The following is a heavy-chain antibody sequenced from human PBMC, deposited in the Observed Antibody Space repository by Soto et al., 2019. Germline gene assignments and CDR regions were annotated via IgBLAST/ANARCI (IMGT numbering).Heavy chain of an antibody. CDR2: IYPGDSDA. D-gene: IGHD5-12*01. Sequence: GASVKVSCKASGYSFTTYWLACVRQIPGKGLEYMGIIYPGDSDARYSPSFQGQVTISADKSISTAYLQWTSLKASDTAIYYCARSRVSTPRLEDPFDVWGQGTMVTVSS. CDR3: ARSRVSTPRLEDPFDV. J-gene: IGHJ3*01. CDR1: GYSFTTYW. V-gene: IGHV5-51*01.